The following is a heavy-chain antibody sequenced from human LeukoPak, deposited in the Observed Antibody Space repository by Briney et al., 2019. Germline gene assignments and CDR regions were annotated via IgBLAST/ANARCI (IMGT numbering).Heavy chain of an antibody. CDR1: GFTFNTYA. CDR2: ITGSGGST. V-gene: IGHV3-23*01. CDR3: ANGPYYHGSGSYYHGLVV. J-gene: IGHJ6*02. D-gene: IGHD3-10*01. Sequence: GGSLRLSCAASGFTFNTYAMSWVRQAPGKGLEWVSTITGSGGSTYYADSVKGRFTISRDNSKNTLYLQMNSLRAEDTAVYYCANGPYYHGSGSYYHGLVVWGQGTTVTVSS.